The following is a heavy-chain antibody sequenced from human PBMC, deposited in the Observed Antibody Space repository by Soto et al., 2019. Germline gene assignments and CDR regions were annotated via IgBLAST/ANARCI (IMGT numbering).Heavy chain of an antibody. Sequence: PSETLSLTCTVSGGSISPYYWSWIRQPPGKGLEWIGYIYFGGTTKYNPSLKSRVTISVDTSKNQFSLKLTSVTAADTAVYYCARSDYYDSSWFDPWGQGTLVTVSS. CDR2: IYFGGTT. V-gene: IGHV4-59*08. CDR3: ARSDYYDSSWFDP. CDR1: GGSISPYY. D-gene: IGHD3-22*01. J-gene: IGHJ5*02.